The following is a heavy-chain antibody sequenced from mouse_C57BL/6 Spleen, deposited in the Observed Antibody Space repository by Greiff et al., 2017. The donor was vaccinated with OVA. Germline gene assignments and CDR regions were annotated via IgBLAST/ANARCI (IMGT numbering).Heavy chain of an antibody. CDR1: GYTFTSYW. Sequence: QVQLQQPGAELVMPGASVKLSCKASGYTFTSYWMHWVKQRPGQGLEWIGEIDPSDSYTNYNQKFKGKSTLTVDKSSSTAYMQLSSLTSEDSAVYYCARCDSSGFAYWGQGTLVTVSA. CDR3: ARCDSSGFAY. D-gene: IGHD3-2*02. J-gene: IGHJ3*01. V-gene: IGHV1-69*01. CDR2: IDPSDSYT.